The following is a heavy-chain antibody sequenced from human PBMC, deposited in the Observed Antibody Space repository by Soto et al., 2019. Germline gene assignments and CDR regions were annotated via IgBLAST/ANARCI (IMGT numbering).Heavy chain of an antibody. CDR1: GGTFSSYA. CDR3: ARAGTYDYDGSGHPDAFDI. CDR2: LIPVFGKT. D-gene: IGHD3-22*01. J-gene: IGHJ3*02. V-gene: IGHV1-69*01. Sequence: QVQLGQSGAEVKKPGSSVKLSCKASGGTFSSYAIHWVRPAPVQGLEWMVGLIPVFGKTNYAQRLQGRVTVTADEATITAYMDVSGLRSDDTAVYYCARAGTYDYDGSGHPDAFDIWGQGTMVTVSS.